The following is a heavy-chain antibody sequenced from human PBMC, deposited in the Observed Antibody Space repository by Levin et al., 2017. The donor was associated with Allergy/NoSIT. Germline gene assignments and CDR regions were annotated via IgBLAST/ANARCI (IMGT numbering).Heavy chain of an antibody. CDR1: GGSISSYY. V-gene: IGHV4-59*08. D-gene: IGHD1-1*01. CDR2: IYYSGST. CDR3: ARRTTGTTGFDY. J-gene: IGHJ4*02. Sequence: SETLSLTCTVSGGSISSYYWSWIRQPPGKGLEWIGYIYYSGSTNYNPSLKSRVTISVDTSKNQVSLKLSSVTAADTAVYYCARRTTGTTGFDYWGQGTLVTVSS.